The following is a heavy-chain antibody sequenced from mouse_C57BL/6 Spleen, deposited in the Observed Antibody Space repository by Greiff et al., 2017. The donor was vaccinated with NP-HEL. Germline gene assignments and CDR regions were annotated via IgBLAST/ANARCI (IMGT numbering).Heavy chain of an antibody. J-gene: IGHJ2*01. V-gene: IGHV1-52*01. CDR3: ARSGGNSPFDY. Sequence: VQLQQPGAELVRPGSSVKLSCKASGYTFTSYWMHWVKQRPIQGLEWIGNIDPSDSETHYNQKFKDKATLTVDKSSSTAYMQLSSLTSEDSAVYYCARSGGNSPFDYWGQGTTLTVSS. CDR2: IDPSDSET. D-gene: IGHD2-1*01. CDR1: GYTFTSYW.